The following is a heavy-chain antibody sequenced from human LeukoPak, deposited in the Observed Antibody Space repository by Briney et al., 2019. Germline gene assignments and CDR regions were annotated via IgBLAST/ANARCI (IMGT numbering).Heavy chain of an antibody. D-gene: IGHD6-19*01. CDR3: ATGSTEHSGGRYEGLHP. Sequence: SETLSFTCTVSGGSISSYYWGWLRQPAGKGLEWVGRIYTSGSTNYNPSPKSRVTISIDTSKNQFSLKLSSLTAADAAGSYCATGSTEHSGGRYEGLHPWGQGTLVTVSS. CDR2: IYTSGST. J-gene: IGHJ5*02. CDR1: GGSISSYY. V-gene: IGHV4-4*07.